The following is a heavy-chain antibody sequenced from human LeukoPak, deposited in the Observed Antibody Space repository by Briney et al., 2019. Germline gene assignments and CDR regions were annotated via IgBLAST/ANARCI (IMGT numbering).Heavy chain of an antibody. CDR3: ARERITLDY. V-gene: IGHV4-61*02. D-gene: IGHD3-10*01. J-gene: IGHJ4*02. Sequence: SETLSLTCTVSGGSISSGSYYWSWIRQPAGKGLEWIGRIYTSGSTNYNPSLKSRVTMSVDTSKNRFSLKLSSVTAADTAVYYCARERITLDYWGQGTLVTVSS. CDR2: IYTSGST. CDR1: GGSISSGSYY.